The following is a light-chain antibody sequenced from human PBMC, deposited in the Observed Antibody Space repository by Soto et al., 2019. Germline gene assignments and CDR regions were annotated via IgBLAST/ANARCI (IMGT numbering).Light chain of an antibody. Sequence: QSALTQPASVSGSPGQSITISCTGTSSDVGSYNLVSWYQQHPGKAPKLMIYEGSKRRSGVANRFSGSKSGNTASLTISGRQAADEDDDYCCSYAGSSSVVFGGGTKVTVL. CDR1: SSDVGSYNL. V-gene: IGLV2-23*01. J-gene: IGLJ2*01. CDR2: EGS. CDR3: CSYAGSSSVV.